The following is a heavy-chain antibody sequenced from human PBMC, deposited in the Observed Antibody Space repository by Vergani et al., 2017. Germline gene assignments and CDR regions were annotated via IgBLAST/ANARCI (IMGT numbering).Heavy chain of an antibody. J-gene: IGHJ4*02. V-gene: IGHV1-18*01. D-gene: IGHD2-2*01. CDR1: GYTFTSYG. CDR3: ARAGSLRCSSTTCLEDYFDY. CDR2: ISAYNGNT. Sequence: QVQLVQSGAEVKKPGASVKVSCKASGYTFTSYGISWVRQAPGQGLEWMGWISAYNGNTNYAQKLQGRVTMTTDTSTSTAYMELRSLRSDDTAVYYCARAGSLRCSSTTCLEDYFDYWGQGTLVTVSS.